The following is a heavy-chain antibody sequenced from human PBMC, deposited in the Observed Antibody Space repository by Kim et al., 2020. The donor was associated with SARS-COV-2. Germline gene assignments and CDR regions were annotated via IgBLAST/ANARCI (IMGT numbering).Heavy chain of an antibody. Sequence: GGSLRLSCAASGFTFSSYSMNWVRQAPGKGLEWVSSISSSSSYIYYADSVKGRFTISRDNAKNSLYLQMNSLRAEDTAVYYCARSNYYDSSGYQYYFDYWGEGTLVTVSS. CDR3: ARSNYYDSSGYQYYFDY. D-gene: IGHD3-22*01. J-gene: IGHJ4*02. CDR1: GFTFSSYS. CDR2: ISSSSSYI. V-gene: IGHV3-21*01.